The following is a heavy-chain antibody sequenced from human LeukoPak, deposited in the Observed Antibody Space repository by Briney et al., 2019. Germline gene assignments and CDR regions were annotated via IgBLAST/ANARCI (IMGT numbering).Heavy chain of an antibody. CDR3: TTDLGYSYGYTYFDY. CDR1: GFSFSNGW. Sequence: GSLRLSCAASGFSFSNGWMSWVRQAPGKGLEWVGRIKSKTDGGTTDYAAPVKGRFTISRDDSKNTLYLQMNSLKTEDTAVYYCTTDLGYSYGYTYFDYWGQGALVTVSS. V-gene: IGHV3-15*01. D-gene: IGHD5-18*01. CDR2: IKSKTDGGTT. J-gene: IGHJ4*02.